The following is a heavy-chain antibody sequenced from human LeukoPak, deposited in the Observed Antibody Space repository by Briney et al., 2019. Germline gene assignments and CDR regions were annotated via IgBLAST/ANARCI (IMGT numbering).Heavy chain of an antibody. CDR3: AREGVNWNHSVYYFDY. CDR2: INPNSGGT. D-gene: IGHD1-14*01. CDR1: GYTFTGYY. Sequence: ASVKVSCKASGYTFTGYYMHWVRQAPGQGLEWMGWINPNSGGTNYAQKFQGRVTMTRDASISTAYMELSRLRSDDTAVYYCAREGVNWNHSVYYFDYWGQGTLVTVSS. J-gene: IGHJ4*02. V-gene: IGHV1-2*02.